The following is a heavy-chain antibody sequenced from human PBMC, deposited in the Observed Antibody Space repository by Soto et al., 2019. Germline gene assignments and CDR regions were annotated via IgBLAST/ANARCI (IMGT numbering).Heavy chain of an antibody. D-gene: IGHD1-26*01. J-gene: IGHJ3*02. CDR1: GFTFSSYG. Sequence: PGGSLRLSCAASGFTFSSYGMHWVRQAPGKGLEWVAVIWYDGSNKYYADSVKGRFTISRDNSKNTLYLQMNSLRAEDTAVYYCARDDRLGDSGRTLGGFDIWGQGTMVTVSS. CDR3: ARDDRLGDSGRTLGGFDI. V-gene: IGHV3-33*01. CDR2: IWYDGSNK.